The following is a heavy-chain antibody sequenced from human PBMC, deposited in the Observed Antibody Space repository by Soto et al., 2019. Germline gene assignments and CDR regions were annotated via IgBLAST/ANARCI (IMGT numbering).Heavy chain of an antibody. D-gene: IGHD5-12*01. CDR3: ARSSGDSGYDPDYYYYGMDV. J-gene: IGHJ6*02. CDR1: GFTFSSYS. V-gene: IGHV3-48*02. CDR2: ISSSSTI. Sequence: GGSLRLSCAASGFTFSSYSMNWVRQAPGKGLEWVSYISSSSTIYYADSVKGRFTISRDNAKNSLYLQMNSLRDEDTAVYYCARSSGDSGYDPDYYYYGMDVWGQGTTVTVSS.